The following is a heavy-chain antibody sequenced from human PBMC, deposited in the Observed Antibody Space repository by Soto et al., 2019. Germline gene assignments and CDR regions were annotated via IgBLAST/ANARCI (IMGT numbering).Heavy chain of an antibody. CDR2: INAGNGNT. Sequence: QVQLVQSGAEVKKPGASVKVSCKASGYTFTIYAMHWVRQAPGQRLEWMGWINAGNGNTKYSQKFQGRVTITRDTSASTAYMELSSLRSEDTAVYYCARDPYSSGWYAYFDYWGQGTLVTVSS. D-gene: IGHD6-19*01. J-gene: IGHJ4*02. V-gene: IGHV1-3*01. CDR1: GYTFTIYA. CDR3: ARDPYSSGWYAYFDY.